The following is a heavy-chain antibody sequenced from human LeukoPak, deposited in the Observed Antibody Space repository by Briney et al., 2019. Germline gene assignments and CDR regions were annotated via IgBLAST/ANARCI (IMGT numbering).Heavy chain of an antibody. V-gene: IGHV4-34*01. CDR3: ARCYSGSYYCDY. CDR1: GGSFSGYC. CDR2: INHSGST. Sequence: SETLSLTCAVYGGSFSGYCWSWIRQPPGKGLEWIGEINHSGSTNYNPSLKSRVTISVDTSKNQFSLKLSSVTAADTAVYYCARCYSGSYYCDYWGQGTLVTVSS. J-gene: IGHJ4*02. D-gene: IGHD1-26*01.